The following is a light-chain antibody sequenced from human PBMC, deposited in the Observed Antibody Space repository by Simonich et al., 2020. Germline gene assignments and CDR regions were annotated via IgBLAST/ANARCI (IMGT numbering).Light chain of an antibody. V-gene: IGLV8-61*01. CDR3: VLYMGSGIWV. CDR1: SGSVSTSYY. J-gene: IGLJ3*02. Sequence: QTVVTQEPSFSVSPGGTVTLTCGLSSGSVSTSYYPSWYQQTPGQAPRTIISSTNTRSSGGPDRFSGSILGNNAALTITGAQADDESDYYCVLYMGSGIWVFGGGTKLTVL. CDR2: STN.